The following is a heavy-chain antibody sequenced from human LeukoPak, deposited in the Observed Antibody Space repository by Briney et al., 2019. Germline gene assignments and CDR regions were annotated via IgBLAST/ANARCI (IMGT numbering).Heavy chain of an antibody. CDR2: ISGSGGST. Sequence: GGSLRLSCAASGFTVNSYGITWVRQAPGKGLEWVSSISGSGGSTYYADSVKGRFTISRDNSENTVYLQMNSLRAEDTAVYYCAKGMSWFDPWGQGTLVTVSS. CDR3: AKGMSWFDP. J-gene: IGHJ5*02. CDR1: GFTVNSYG. V-gene: IGHV3-23*01.